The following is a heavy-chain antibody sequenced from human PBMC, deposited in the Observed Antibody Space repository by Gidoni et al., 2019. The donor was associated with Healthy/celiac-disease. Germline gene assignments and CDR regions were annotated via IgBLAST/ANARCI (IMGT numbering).Heavy chain of an antibody. J-gene: IGHJ3*02. CDR3: ARSLHYYGSGSYYNDDAFDI. D-gene: IGHD3-10*01. CDR2: IIPILCIA. CDR1: GGTFSSYT. V-gene: IGHV1-69*02. Sequence: QVQLVQSGAEVKKPGSSVKVSCKASGGTFSSYTISWVRQAPGQGLEWMGRIIPILCIANYAQKFHGRVTITADKSTSTAYMELSSLRSEDTAVYYCARSLHYYGSGSYYNDDAFDIWGQGTMVTVSS.